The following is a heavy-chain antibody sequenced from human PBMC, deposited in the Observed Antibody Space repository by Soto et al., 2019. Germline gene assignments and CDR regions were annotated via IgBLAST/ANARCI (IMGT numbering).Heavy chain of an antibody. CDR3: ARDQPAIPAAIFYNWFDP. V-gene: IGHV1-3*01. J-gene: IGHJ5*02. CDR1: GYTFTSYA. Sequence: QVQLVQSGAEVKKPGASVKVSCKASGYTFTSYAMHWVRQAPGQRLEWMGWINAGNGNTKYSQKFQGRVTITRDTYASTAYMELSSLRSEDTAVYYCARDQPAIPAAIFYNWFDPWGQGTLVTVSS. D-gene: IGHD2-2*01. CDR2: INAGNGNT.